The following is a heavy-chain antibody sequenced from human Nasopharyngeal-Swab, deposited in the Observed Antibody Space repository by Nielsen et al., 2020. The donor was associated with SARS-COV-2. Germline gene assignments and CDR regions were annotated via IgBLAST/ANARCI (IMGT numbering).Heavy chain of an antibody. D-gene: IGHD1-14*01. CDR1: GFPFSDYS. J-gene: IGHJ2*01. CDR3: ARFSNKGNRYWFFDL. Sequence: GESLKISCAASGFPFSDYSMNWVRQAPGKGLEWVSYIRTGGSIIYYADSVKGRFTISRDNDGTSLSLQMNSLRAEDTAVYYCARFSNKGNRYWFFDLWGRGTLVTVSS. CDR2: IRTGGSII. V-gene: IGHV3-48*04.